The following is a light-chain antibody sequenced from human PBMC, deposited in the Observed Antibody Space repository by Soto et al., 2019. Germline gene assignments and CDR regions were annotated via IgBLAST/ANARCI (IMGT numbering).Light chain of an antibody. CDR1: SSDVGGYDY. V-gene: IGLV2-8*01. J-gene: IGLJ2*01. CDR3: TSYAGSNILV. Sequence: QSVLTQPPSASGSPGQSVTISCTGTSSDVGGYDYVSWYQQHPGKAPKLMIYEVSKRPSGVPDRFSGSKSGNTASLTVSGLPEEDEADYYCTSYAGSNILVFGAGTKLTVL. CDR2: EVS.